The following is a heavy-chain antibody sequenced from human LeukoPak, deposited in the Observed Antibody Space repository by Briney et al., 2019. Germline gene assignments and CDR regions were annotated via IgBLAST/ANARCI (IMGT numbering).Heavy chain of an antibody. Sequence: PGGSLRLSCAASGFTFSSYAMSWVRQAPGKGLEWVSAISGSGGSTYYADSVKGRFTISRDNAKNSVYLQMNGLRLEDTAVYYCARTGLGLYSFDYWGQGIQVTVSS. CDR3: ARTGLGLYSFDY. CDR1: GFTFSSYA. CDR2: ISGSGGST. V-gene: IGHV3-23*01. D-gene: IGHD3/OR15-3a*01. J-gene: IGHJ4*02.